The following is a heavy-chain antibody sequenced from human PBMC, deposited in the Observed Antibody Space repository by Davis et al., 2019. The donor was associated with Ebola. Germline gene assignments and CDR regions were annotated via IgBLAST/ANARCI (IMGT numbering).Heavy chain of an antibody. V-gene: IGHV4-34*01. Sequence: SETLSLTCAVYGGSFSGYYWSWIRQPQGKGLEWNGEINHSGSTNYNPSLKSRVTITVDTSKNQCSVKLSAVTAADTAVYYCGHFGSGGMDVWGQGTTVTVSS. D-gene: IGHD3-10*01. CDR3: GHFGSGGMDV. J-gene: IGHJ6*02. CDR1: GGSFSGYY. CDR2: INHSGST.